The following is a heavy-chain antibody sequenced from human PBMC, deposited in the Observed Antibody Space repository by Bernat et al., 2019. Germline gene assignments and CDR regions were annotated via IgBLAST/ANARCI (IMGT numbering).Heavy chain of an antibody. D-gene: IGHD3-22*01. Sequence: QVQLVESGGGVVQPGRSLRLSCAASGFTFSSYGMHWVRQAPGKGLEWVAVIWYDGSNKYYADSVKGRFTISRDNSKNTLYLKMNSLRAEDTAVYYCAREGYYYDSSGYSAAFDIWGQGTMVTVSS. J-gene: IGHJ3*02. V-gene: IGHV3-33*01. CDR3: AREGYYYDSSGYSAAFDI. CDR2: IWYDGSNK. CDR1: GFTFSSYG.